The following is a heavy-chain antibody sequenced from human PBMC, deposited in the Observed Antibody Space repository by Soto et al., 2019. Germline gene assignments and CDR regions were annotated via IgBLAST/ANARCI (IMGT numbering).Heavy chain of an antibody. Sequence: QVQLQESGPGLVKPSETLSLTCTVSGGSISSYYWSWIRQPPGKGLEWIGYIYYSGSTNYNPSLKSRVTISVDTSKNQFSLKLSSVTAADTAVYYCARVMSTDGYSSGPDYWGQGTLVTVSS. V-gene: IGHV4-59*01. CDR1: GGSISSYY. J-gene: IGHJ4*02. CDR2: IYYSGST. D-gene: IGHD6-19*01. CDR3: ARVMSTDGYSSGPDY.